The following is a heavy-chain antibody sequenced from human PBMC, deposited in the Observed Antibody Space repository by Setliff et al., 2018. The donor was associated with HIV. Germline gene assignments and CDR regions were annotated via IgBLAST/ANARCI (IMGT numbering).Heavy chain of an antibody. CDR3: ARVPRQLLKGAAAYFDY. D-gene: IGHD5-18*01. J-gene: IGHJ4*02. CDR1: GGSIRSHY. CDR2: IYYSGST. V-gene: IGHV4-59*11. Sequence: LSLTCTVSGGSIRSHYWSWIRQPPGKGLEWIGNIYYSGSTNYNPSLKSRVTISVDTSKNQFSLRLNSVTAADTAAYYCARVPRQLLKGAAAYFDYWGQGTLVTVS.